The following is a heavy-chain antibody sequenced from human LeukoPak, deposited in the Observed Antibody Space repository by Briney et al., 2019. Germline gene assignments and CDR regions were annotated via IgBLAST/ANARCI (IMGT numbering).Heavy chain of an antibody. D-gene: IGHD3-10*01. CDR1: GYTFTGYY. J-gene: IGHJ4*02. CDR2: INPNSGGT. CDR3: ARSTVRGVSYFDY. V-gene: IGHV1-2*02. Sequence: ASVKVSCKASGYTFTGYYMHWVRQAPGQGLEWMGWINPNSGGTNYAQKFQGRVTMTRDTSISTAYMELSRLRSDDTAVYYCARSTVRGVSYFDYWGQGTLVTVSS.